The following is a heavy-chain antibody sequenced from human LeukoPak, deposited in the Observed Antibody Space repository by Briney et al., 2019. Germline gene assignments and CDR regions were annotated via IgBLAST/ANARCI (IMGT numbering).Heavy chain of an antibody. CDR2: IYHSGST. J-gene: IGHJ4*02. CDR1: GGSISSSSYY. V-gene: IGHV4-39*07. D-gene: IGHD1-7*01. CDR3: AREKSITGTTRPFDY. Sequence: SETLSLTCTVSGGSISSSSYYWGWIRQPPGKGLEWIGEIYHSGSTNYNPSLKSRVTISVDKSKNQFSLKLSSVTAADTAVYYCAREKSITGTTRPFDYWGQGTLVTVSS.